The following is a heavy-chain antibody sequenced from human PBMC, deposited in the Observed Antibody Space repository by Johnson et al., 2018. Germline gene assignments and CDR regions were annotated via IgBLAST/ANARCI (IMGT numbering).Heavy chain of an antibody. CDR1: GNSFSSSW. J-gene: IGHJ4*02. Sequence: VQLVQSGAEVKKPGESLKISCKDSGNSFSSSWIGWVRQMPGKGLEWMGIIFPGDSDTRYSPSFQGQVTISADKSITTAYLQWSSLKASDTGVYYCARPYSTSSSVDYWGQGTLVTVSS. V-gene: IGHV5-51*01. CDR2: IFPGDSDT. CDR3: ARPYSTSSSVDY. D-gene: IGHD6-6*01.